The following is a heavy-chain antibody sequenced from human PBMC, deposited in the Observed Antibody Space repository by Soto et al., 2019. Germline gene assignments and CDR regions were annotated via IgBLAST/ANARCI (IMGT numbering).Heavy chain of an antibody. CDR2: IYYSGST. J-gene: IGHJ4*02. CDR1: GASIRSYY. D-gene: IGHD6-6*01. Sequence: PSETLSLTCTVSGASIRSYYWSWIRQPPGKGLEWIGFIYYSGSTNYNPSLKSRVTISVDTSKNQFSLRLSSVTAADTAVYYCARGPRIAALSLYDYWGQGTLVTVSS. CDR3: ARGPRIAALSLYDY. V-gene: IGHV4-59*12.